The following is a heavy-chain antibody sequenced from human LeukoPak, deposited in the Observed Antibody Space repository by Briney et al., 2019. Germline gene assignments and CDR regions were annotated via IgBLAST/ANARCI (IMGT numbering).Heavy chain of an antibody. CDR3: ARDPRGATDY. J-gene: IGHJ4*02. Sequence: PSETLSLTCTVSGGSISSSSYYWGWIRQPPGTGLEWIGSIYYSGSTYYNPSLKSRVTISVDTSKNQFSLKLSSVTAADTAVYYCARDPRGATDYWGQGTLVTVSS. CDR1: GGSISSSSYY. D-gene: IGHD1-26*01. V-gene: IGHV4-39*07. CDR2: IYYSGST.